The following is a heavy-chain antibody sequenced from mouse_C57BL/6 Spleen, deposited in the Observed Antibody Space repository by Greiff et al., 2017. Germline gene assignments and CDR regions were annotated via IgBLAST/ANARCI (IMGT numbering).Heavy chain of an antibody. CDR1: GYSITSGYY. Sequence: EVQLVESGPGLVKPSQSLSLTCSVTGYSITSGYYWNWIRQFPGNKLEWMGYISYDGSNNYNPSLKNRISITRDTSKNQFCLKLNSVTTEDTATYYCSREEGYYYGSSLDYWGQGTTLTVSS. CDR3: SREEGYYYGSSLDY. J-gene: IGHJ2*01. CDR2: ISYDGSN. D-gene: IGHD1-1*01. V-gene: IGHV3-6*01.